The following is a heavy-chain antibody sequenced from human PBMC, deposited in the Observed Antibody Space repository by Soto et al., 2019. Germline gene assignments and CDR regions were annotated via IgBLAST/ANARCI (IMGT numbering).Heavy chain of an antibody. Sequence: TLSLTCTVSGGSISSSSYYWGWIRQPPGKGLEWIGSIYYSGSTYYNPSLKSRVTISVDTSKNQFSLKLSSVTAADTAVYYCARQRGYYDFWSGYYYYYYGMDVWGQGTTVTVSS. CDR2: IYYSGST. D-gene: IGHD3-3*01. J-gene: IGHJ6*02. V-gene: IGHV4-39*01. CDR1: GGSISSSSYY. CDR3: ARQRGYYDFWSGYYYYYYGMDV.